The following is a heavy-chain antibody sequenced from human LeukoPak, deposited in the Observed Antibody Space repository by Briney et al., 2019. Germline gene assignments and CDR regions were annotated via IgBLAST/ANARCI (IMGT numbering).Heavy chain of an antibody. J-gene: IGHJ4*02. D-gene: IGHD3-3*01. Sequence: GGSLRLSCAASGFTFSSYGMHWVRQAPGKGLEWVAVISYDGSNKYYADSVKGRFTISRDNSKNTLYLQMNSLRAEDTAVYYCAKDPFLRAPTYYFDYWGQGTLVTVSS. V-gene: IGHV3-30*18. CDR3: AKDPFLRAPTYYFDY. CDR2: ISYDGSNK. CDR1: GFTFSSYG.